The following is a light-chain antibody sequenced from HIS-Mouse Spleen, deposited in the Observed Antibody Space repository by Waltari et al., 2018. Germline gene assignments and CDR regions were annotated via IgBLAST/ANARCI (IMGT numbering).Light chain of an antibody. CDR1: SRYVGGYNY. V-gene: IGLV2-14*01. J-gene: IGLJ3*02. Sequence: QSALTQPASVSGSPGQSITISCPGTSRYVGGYNYVPWYQQPPGKAPKLMIYEVSNRPSGVSNRFSGSKSGNTASLTISGLQAEDEADYYCSSYTSSSTLWVFGGGTKLTVL. CDR3: SSYTSSSTLWV. CDR2: EVS.